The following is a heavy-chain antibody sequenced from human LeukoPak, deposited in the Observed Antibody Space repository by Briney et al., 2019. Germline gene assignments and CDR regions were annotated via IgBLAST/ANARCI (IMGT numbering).Heavy chain of an antibody. Sequence: SEILSLTCTVCRDSISSYYWSWIRQPPGKGREWIGYLYDSGSTNYHPSLKSRVTISLHTSKNQFSLKLRSVTAADTALYYCARGNPVATTGTKGGWFDPWGQGTLVTVSS. J-gene: IGHJ5*02. V-gene: IGHV4-59*01. CDR2: LYDSGST. D-gene: IGHD1-1*01. CDR1: RDSISSYY. CDR3: ARGNPVATTGTKGGWFDP.